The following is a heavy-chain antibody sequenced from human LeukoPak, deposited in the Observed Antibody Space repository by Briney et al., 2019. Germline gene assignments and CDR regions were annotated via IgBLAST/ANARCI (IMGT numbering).Heavy chain of an antibody. J-gene: IGHJ4*02. D-gene: IGHD4-17*01. Sequence: GASVKVSCKASGGTFSSYAISWVRQAPGQGLEWMGGIIPIFGTANYAQKFQGRVTITADESTSTAYMELSSLRSEDTAVYYCAGDSTMDYGDYFFDYWGQGTLVTVSS. CDR1: GGTFSSYA. CDR2: IIPIFGTA. CDR3: AGDSTMDYGDYFFDY. V-gene: IGHV1-69*13.